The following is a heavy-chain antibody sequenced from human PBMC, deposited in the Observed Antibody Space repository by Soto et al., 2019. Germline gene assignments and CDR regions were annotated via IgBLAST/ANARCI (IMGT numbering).Heavy chain of an antibody. D-gene: IGHD6-6*01. CDR2: INPSGGST. Sequence: GASVKVSCKASGYTFTTYYMYWVRQAPGQGLEWMGIINPSGGSTSFAQKFQGRVTMTRDTSTSTVYMKLISLTSEDTAVYYCARDVGMASRPYLDYWGQGTLVTVSS. V-gene: IGHV1-46*01. CDR1: GYTFTTYY. CDR3: ARDVGMASRPYLDY. J-gene: IGHJ4*02.